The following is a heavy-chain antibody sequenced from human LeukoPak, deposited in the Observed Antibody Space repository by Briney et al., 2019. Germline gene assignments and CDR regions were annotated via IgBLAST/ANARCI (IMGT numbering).Heavy chain of an antibody. D-gene: IGHD6-13*01. J-gene: IGHJ4*02. V-gene: IGHV3-48*03. CDR2: ITGSGSKI. CDR1: GFTFSSYE. CDR3: ARVGFSSSWRY. Sequence: GGSLRLSCTASGFTFSSYEMNWVRQAPGKGLEWVSYITGSGSKIYYADSVEGRFTISRDNAKNSLYLQMNSLRADDTAIYYCARVGFSSSWRYWGQGTLVTVSS.